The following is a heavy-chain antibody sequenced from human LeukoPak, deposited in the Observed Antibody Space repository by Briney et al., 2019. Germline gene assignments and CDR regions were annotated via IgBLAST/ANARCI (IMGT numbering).Heavy chain of an antibody. D-gene: IGHD4-11*01. CDR1: GFTFSSYG. CDR3: AREGRFDYSNYVNHYFDY. Sequence: PGGSLRLSCAASGFTFSSYGMHWVRQAPGKGLDWVAFIRYDGHNKYYADSVKGRFTISRDNAKNSLYLQMNSLRAEDTAVYYCAREGRFDYSNYVNHYFDYWGQGTLVTVSS. CDR2: IRYDGHNK. V-gene: IGHV3-30*02. J-gene: IGHJ4*02.